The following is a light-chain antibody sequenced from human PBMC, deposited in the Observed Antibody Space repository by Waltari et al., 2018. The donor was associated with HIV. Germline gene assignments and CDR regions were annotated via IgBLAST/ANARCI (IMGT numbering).Light chain of an antibody. J-gene: IGLJ3*02. V-gene: IGLV2-11*01. Sequence: QSALTQPRSVSGSPGQSVTISCTGTSSDIGDYDYVTWYQHHPDKAPKLIIYDVTKWPSGVPHRFSGSKSGNMASLTISGLQAEDEADYYCSSYAETNTWVFGGGTKLTVL. CDR2: DVT. CDR1: SSDIGDYDY. CDR3: SSYAETNTWV.